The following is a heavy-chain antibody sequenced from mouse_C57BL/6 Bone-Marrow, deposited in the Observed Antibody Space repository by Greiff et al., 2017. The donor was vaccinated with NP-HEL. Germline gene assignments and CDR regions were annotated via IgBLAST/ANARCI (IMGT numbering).Heavy chain of an antibody. D-gene: IGHD1-1*01. CDR3: ARGKGSYYGTLDY. Sequence: VKLQESGPELVKPGASVKISCKASGYAFSSSWMNWVKQRPGKGLEWIGRIYPGDGDTNYNGKFKGKATLTADKSSSTAYMQLSSLTSEDSAVYFCARGKGSYYGTLDYWGQGTTLTVSS. CDR2: IYPGDGDT. CDR1: GYAFSSSW. V-gene: IGHV1-82*01. J-gene: IGHJ2*01.